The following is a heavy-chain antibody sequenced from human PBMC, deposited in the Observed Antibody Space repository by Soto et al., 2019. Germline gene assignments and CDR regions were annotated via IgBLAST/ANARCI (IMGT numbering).Heavy chain of an antibody. J-gene: IGHJ6*02. V-gene: IGHV5-51*01. CDR3: AKHISRDFDFWSGLYYYYAMDV. CDR2: IYPGDSDT. D-gene: IGHD3-3*01. Sequence: GESLKISCKGSGYSFTNFWIGWVRQMPGKGLDWLGIIYPGDSDTRYNPSFQGQVTIPTDNSINTAYLQWNSLKASDTAIYYCAKHISRDFDFWSGLYYYYAMDVWGQGTTVTVSS. CDR1: GYSFTNFW.